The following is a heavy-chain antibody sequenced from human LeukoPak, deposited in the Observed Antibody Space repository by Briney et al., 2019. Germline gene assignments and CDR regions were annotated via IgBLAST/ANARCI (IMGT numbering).Heavy chain of an antibody. D-gene: IGHD4-17*01. Sequence: PGGSLRLSCAASGFIFSNYPMHWVRQAPGKGLEWVAVISADGNNEHYADSAKGRFTLSRDNAKNSLYLQMNSLRADDTALYYCARGHHGLEYWGQGALVIVSS. V-gene: IGHV3-30-3*01. CDR3: ARGHHGLEY. CDR2: ISADGNNE. J-gene: IGHJ4*02. CDR1: GFIFSNYP.